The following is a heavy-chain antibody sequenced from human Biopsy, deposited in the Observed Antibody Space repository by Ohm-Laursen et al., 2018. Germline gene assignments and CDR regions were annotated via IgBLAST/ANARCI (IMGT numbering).Heavy chain of an antibody. V-gene: IGHV1-18*01. CDR1: GYSFTSYG. Sequence: GASVKVSCKTSGYSFTSYGISWVRQAPGERLEWTGRISGYNGNTNYAQKFQGRVTMTADTSTSTVYMEVRGLRSDDTAVYYCARVTLPLYLDYWGQGTRVSVSS. CDR2: ISGYNGNT. CDR3: ARVTLPLYLDY. D-gene: IGHD5/OR15-5a*01. J-gene: IGHJ4*02.